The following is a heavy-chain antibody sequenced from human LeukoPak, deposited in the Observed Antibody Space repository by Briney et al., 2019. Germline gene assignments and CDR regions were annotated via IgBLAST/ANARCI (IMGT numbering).Heavy chain of an antibody. CDR3: ARGKYSSSLGMNYFDY. V-gene: IGHV3-7*01. CDR1: GFTFSSYG. Sequence: GGSLRLSCAASGFTFSSYGMHWVRQAPGKGLEWVANIKQDGSEKYYVDSVKGRFTISRDNAKNSLYLQMNSLRAEDTAVYYCARGKYSSSLGMNYFDYWGQGTLVTVSS. D-gene: IGHD6-6*01. CDR2: IKQDGSEK. J-gene: IGHJ4*02.